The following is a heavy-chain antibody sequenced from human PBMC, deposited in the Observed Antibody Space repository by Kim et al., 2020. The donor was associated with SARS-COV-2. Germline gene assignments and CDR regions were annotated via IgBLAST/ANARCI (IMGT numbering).Heavy chain of an antibody. D-gene: IGHD1-1*01. CDR1: GFTFSDYS. J-gene: IGHJ4*02. V-gene: IGHV3-21*01. CDR3: AREGGYGWNDEGVDY. CDR2: ISSSSNSI. Sequence: GGSLRLSCAASGFTFSDYSMNWVRQAPGKGLEWVSSISSSSNSIYYADSVKGRFTISRDNAKNSLYLQMNSLGAEDTAVYYCAREGGYGWNDEGVDYWGQGTLVTVS.